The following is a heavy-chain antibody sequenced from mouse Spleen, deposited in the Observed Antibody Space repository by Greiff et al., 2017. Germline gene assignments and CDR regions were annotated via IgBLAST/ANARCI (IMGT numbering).Heavy chain of an antibody. CDR3: ARGDYDVGY. D-gene: IGHD2-4*01. CDR1: GYTFTSYW. CDR2: IDPSDSYT. Sequence: VQLQQPGAELVKPGASVKLSCKASGYTFTSYWMQWVKQRPGQGLEWIGEIDPSDSYTNYNQKFKGKATLTVDTSSSTAYMQLSSLTSEDSAVYYCARGDYDVGYWGQGTTLTVSS. V-gene: IGHV1-50*01. J-gene: IGHJ2*01.